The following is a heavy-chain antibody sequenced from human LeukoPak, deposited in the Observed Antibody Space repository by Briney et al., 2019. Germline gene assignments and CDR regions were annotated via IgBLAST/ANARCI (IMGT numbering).Heavy chain of an antibody. Sequence: PSETLSLTCTVSGYSISSGYYWGWIRQPPGKGLEWIGSIYHSGSTYYNPSLKSRVTISVDTSKNQFSLKLSSVTAADTAVYYCARAHSSVAVAGPDYVDVWGKGTTVIVSS. V-gene: IGHV4-38-2*02. J-gene: IGHJ6*04. CDR2: IYHSGST. D-gene: IGHD6-19*01. CDR1: GYSISSGYY. CDR3: ARAHSSVAVAGPDYVDV.